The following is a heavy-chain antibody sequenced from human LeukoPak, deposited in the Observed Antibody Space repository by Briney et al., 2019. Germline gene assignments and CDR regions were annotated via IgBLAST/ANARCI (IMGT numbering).Heavy chain of an antibody. CDR3: AKPFGSGFYYFDY. V-gene: IGHV3-74*01. CDR1: GFTFKSYW. J-gene: IGHJ4*02. D-gene: IGHD6-19*01. Sequence: GGSLRLSCAASGFTFKSYWMHWVRQAPGKGLVWVSRINTDGSGTIYADSVKGRFTISRDNAKNTLYLQMNTLRAEDTAVYYCAKPFGSGFYYFDYWGQGTLVTVSS. CDR2: INTDGSGT.